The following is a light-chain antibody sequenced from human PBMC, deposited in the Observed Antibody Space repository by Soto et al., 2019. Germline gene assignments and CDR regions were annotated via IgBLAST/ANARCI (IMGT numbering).Light chain of an antibody. CDR2: EVS. CDR3: SSYTSSSTSAVV. J-gene: IGLJ2*01. V-gene: IGLV2-14*01. CDR1: SSDVGGYNY. Sequence: QSVLTQPASVSGSPGQSITISCTGTSSDVGGYNYVSWYQQHPGKAPKLMIYEVSNRPSGVSNRFSGSKSGNTASLTISGLQAEDEADYYYSSYTSSSTSAVVFGGGTKVTVL.